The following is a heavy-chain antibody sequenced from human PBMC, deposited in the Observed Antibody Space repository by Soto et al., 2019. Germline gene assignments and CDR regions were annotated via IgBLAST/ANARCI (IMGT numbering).Heavy chain of an antibody. V-gene: IGHV3-11*01. J-gene: IGHJ4*01. CDR3: ARGENYFDSDGYYYFEH. Sequence: GGSLRLSCAASGFTFSDNYMNWIRQAPGKGLEWLSYISSRSTTIYYADSVKGRFTISRDNANNSLYLGMNSPRAEDTAVYYCARGENYFDSDGYYYFEHWGQGTLVTVSS. CDR2: ISSRSTTI. D-gene: IGHD3-22*01. CDR1: GFTFSDNY.